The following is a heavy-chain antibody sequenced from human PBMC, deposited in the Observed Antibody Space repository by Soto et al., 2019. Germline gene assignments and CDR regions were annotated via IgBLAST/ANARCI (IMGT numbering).Heavy chain of an antibody. CDR1: GDSVSSNSAA. V-gene: IGHV6-1*01. CDR3: ARGNQQLVSSLDY. Sequence: SQTLSLTCAISGDSVSSNSAAWNWIRQSPSRGLEWLGRTDYKSKWYNDYAVSVKSRITINPDTSKNQFSLQLNSVTPEDTAVYYCARGNQQLVSSLDYWGQGTLVTVSS. J-gene: IGHJ4*02. D-gene: IGHD6-6*01. CDR2: TDYKSKWYN.